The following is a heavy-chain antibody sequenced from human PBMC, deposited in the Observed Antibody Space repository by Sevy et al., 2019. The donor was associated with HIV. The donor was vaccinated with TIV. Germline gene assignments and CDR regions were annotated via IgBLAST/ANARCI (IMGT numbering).Heavy chain of an antibody. J-gene: IGHJ6*02. V-gene: IGHV4-34*01. CDR1: GGSFSGYY. CDR2: INHSGST. D-gene: IGHD6-25*01. CDR3: ASRSGLWHYGMDV. Sequence: SETLSLTCAVYGGSFSGYYWSWIRQPPGKGLEWIGEINHSGSTNYNPSLKSRVTISVDTSKNQFSLKLSSVTAADTAVYYCASRSGLWHYGMDVWGQGTTVTVSS.